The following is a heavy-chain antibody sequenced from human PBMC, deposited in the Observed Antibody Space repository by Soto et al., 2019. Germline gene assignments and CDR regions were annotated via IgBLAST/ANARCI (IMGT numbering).Heavy chain of an antibody. CDR1: GGSISGYY. CDR3: ARGGGRGVPGGDYFDY. Sequence: SETLSLTCTVSGGSISGYYWSWIRQPPGKGLEWLGYIFYSGTTNNNPSLQSRLTISVDTSKNQFSLTLSSVTAADTAVYYCARGGGRGVPGGDYFDYWGLGTLATVSS. D-gene: IGHD2-8*02. CDR2: IFYSGTT. V-gene: IGHV4-59*01. J-gene: IGHJ4*02.